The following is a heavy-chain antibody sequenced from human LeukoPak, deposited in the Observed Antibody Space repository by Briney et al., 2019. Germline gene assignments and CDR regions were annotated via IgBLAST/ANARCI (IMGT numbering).Heavy chain of an antibody. CDR2: IYTSGST. V-gene: IGHV4-4*07. J-gene: IGHJ5*02. D-gene: IGHD3-10*01. Sequence: SETLSLTCTVSGGSISSYYWSWIRQPAGKGLEWIGRIYTSGSTNYNPSLKSRVTMSVDTSKNQFSLKLSSVTAADTAVYYCARADTYGSGSYYNWFDPWGQGTLVTVSS. CDR1: GGSISSYY. CDR3: ARADTYGSGSYYNWFDP.